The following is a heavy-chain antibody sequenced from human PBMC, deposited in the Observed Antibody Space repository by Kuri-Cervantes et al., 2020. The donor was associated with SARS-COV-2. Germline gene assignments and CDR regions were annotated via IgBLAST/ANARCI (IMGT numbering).Heavy chain of an antibody. D-gene: IGHD2-2*01. CDR2: MNPNSGNT. Sequence: ASVKVSCKASGYTFTSYDINWVRQATGQGLEWMGWMNPNSGNTGYAQKFQGRVTMTRNTSVSPAYMELSSLRSEDTAGYYCARAPGRYCSCTSCARGAFDIWGQGTMVTVSS. CDR3: ARAPGRYCSCTSCARGAFDI. J-gene: IGHJ3*02. V-gene: IGHV1-8*02. CDR1: GYTFTSYD.